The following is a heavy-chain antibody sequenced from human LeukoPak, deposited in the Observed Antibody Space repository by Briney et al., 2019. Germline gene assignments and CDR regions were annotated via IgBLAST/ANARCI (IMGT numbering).Heavy chain of an antibody. J-gene: IGHJ4*02. CDR3: ARGEIFGITDS. Sequence: SETLSLTCTVSGDSISSRSYYWGWIRQPPGKGLEWIGSIYYSGSTYYNPSLKSRVTISVNTSKNQFSLKLSSVTAADTAVYYCARGEIFGITDSWGQGTLVTVSS. D-gene: IGHD1-14*01. CDR1: GDSISSRSYY. CDR2: IYYSGST. V-gene: IGHV4-39*07.